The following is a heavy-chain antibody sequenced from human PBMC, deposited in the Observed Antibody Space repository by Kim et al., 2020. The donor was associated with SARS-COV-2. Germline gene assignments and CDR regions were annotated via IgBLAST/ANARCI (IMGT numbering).Heavy chain of an antibody. Sequence: ASVKVSCKASGYTFTSYAMHWVRQAPGQRLEWMGWINAGNGNTKYSQKFQGRVTITRDTSASTAYMELSSLRSEDTAVYYCTVGVRDSLFDYWGQGTLVTVSS. V-gene: IGHV1-3*01. D-gene: IGHD1-26*01. CDR3: TVGVRDSLFDY. CDR1: GYTFTSYA. CDR2: INAGNGNT. J-gene: IGHJ4*02.